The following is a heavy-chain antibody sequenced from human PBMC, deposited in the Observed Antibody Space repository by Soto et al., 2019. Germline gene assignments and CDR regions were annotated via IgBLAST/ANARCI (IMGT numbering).Heavy chain of an antibody. V-gene: IGHV4-31*03. J-gene: IGHJ4*02. CDR3: ARSSRAYFDS. CDR1: GGSISRSGYF. Sequence: QVQLQESGPGLVKPSQTLSLTCTVSGGSISRSGYFWSWIRQHPGKGLEWIGYIYDSGSTYYNPSLKSRVSLSVDTSKTLFSLNLTSVAAADTAMYYCARSSRAYFDSWGQGTLVTVSS. CDR2: IYDSGST.